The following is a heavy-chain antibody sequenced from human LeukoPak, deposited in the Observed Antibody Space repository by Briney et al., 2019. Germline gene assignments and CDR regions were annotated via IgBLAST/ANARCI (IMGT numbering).Heavy chain of an antibody. CDR3: AKSQREACCYGMDV. J-gene: IGHJ6*02. CDR2: ISGSGSNT. V-gene: IGHV3-23*01. D-gene: IGHD1-26*01. CDR1: GGSISSSN. Sequence: PSETLSLTCAVSGGSISSSNWWSWVRQPPGKGLEWVSAISGSGSNTYYAYSVKGRFTISRDNSINSLYLQMNSLRAEDTAVYYCAKSQREACCYGMDVWGQGTTVTVSS.